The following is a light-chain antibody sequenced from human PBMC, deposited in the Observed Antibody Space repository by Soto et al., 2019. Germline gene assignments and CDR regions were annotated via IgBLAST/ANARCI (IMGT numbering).Light chain of an antibody. V-gene: IGKV3-15*01. CDR3: HHYNSPPQT. Sequence: EIVLTQSPSSLSVSPGERATLSCRASQSVSSNLAWYQQKPGQAPRLLIYGASTRATGIPARFSGSGSGTESTPIISLLQSEDSAVYYRHHYNSPPQTFGQGTKVDIK. J-gene: IGKJ1*01. CDR1: QSVSSN. CDR2: GAS.